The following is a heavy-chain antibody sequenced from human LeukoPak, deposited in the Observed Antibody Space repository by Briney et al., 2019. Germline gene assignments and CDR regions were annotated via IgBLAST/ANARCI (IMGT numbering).Heavy chain of an antibody. CDR1: GFTFSAYW. Sequence: GGSLRLSCAASGFTFSAYWMSCVRQTPGKGLEWVANIKQDGSQKYYVDSVEGRFTISRDNAKNSLYLQMNSLRAEDTAVYYCARLGAAQTYDYWGQGTLVTVSS. V-gene: IGHV3-7*04. D-gene: IGHD3-16*01. J-gene: IGHJ4*02. CDR2: IKQDGSQK. CDR3: ARLGAAQTYDY.